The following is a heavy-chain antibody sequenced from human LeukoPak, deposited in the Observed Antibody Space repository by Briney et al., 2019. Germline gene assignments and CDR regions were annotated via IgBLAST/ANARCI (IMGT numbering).Heavy chain of an antibody. J-gene: IGHJ4*02. Sequence: PSETLSLTCTVSGGSISSYYWSWIRQPPGKGLEWIGYIYYSGSTNYNPSLKSRVTISVDRSKNQFSLKLSSVTAADTAVYYCAARGAYDSSGYLAYWGQGTLVTVSS. D-gene: IGHD3-22*01. CDR3: AARGAYDSSGYLAY. CDR2: IYYSGST. CDR1: GGSISSYY. V-gene: IGHV4-59*12.